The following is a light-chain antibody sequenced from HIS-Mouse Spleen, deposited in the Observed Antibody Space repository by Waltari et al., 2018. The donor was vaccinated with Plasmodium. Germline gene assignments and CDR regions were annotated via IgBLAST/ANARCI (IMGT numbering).Light chain of an antibody. J-gene: IGKJ1*01. Sequence: DIQMTQSPSSLSASVVDRVTITCRESKSIRNYLNWEKQKPGKAPKFMIYAASTSQSGVPSRFSGSGSGTDFTLTISSLQPEDFATYYCQQSYSTWTFGQGTKVEIK. V-gene: IGKV1-39*01. CDR3: QQSYSTWT. CDR2: AAS. CDR1: KSIRNY.